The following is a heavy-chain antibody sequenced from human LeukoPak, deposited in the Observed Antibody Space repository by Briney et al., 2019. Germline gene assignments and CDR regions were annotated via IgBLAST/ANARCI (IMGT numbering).Heavy chain of an antibody. CDR3: ATDYYDFWSGYWPPFGP. D-gene: IGHD3-3*01. Sequence: SLWVSSEVSLYTLTALSMHCVREAPGNGGEGMGGFDSEDGETIYAQTLQGRVTMYEDTSKDTAYMELSSLRSEDTAVYYCATDYYDFWSGYWPPFGPWGQRTLVTVSS. CDR2: FDSEDGET. CDR1: LYTLTALS. V-gene: IGHV1-24*01. J-gene: IGHJ5*02.